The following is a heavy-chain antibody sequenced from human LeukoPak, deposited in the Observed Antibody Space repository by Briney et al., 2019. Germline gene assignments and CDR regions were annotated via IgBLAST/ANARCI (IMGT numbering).Heavy chain of an antibody. D-gene: IGHD5-12*01. J-gene: IGHJ4*02. V-gene: IGHV3-11*01. CDR3: VRLKAAYTGYDIIDY. CDR1: GFTFSAYY. CDR2: ISTTGSTI. Sequence: GGSLRLSCAASGFTFSAYYMSWIRQAPGKGLEWVSYISTTGSTIKYADSVKGRFTISRDNAKNSLFLHMNSLRAEDTAVHYCVRLKAAYTGYDIIDYWGQGTLITVSP.